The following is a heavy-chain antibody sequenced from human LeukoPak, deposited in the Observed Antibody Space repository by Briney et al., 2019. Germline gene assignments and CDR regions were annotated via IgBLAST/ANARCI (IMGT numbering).Heavy chain of an antibody. Sequence: PSETLSLTCAVYGGSFSGYYWSWIRQPPGKGLEWIGEINHSGSTNYNPSLKSRVTISVDTSKNQFSLKLSSVTAADTAVYYCARRDSSSWYDIDYWGQGTLVTVSS. V-gene: IGHV4-34*01. CDR1: GGSFSGYY. J-gene: IGHJ4*02. D-gene: IGHD6-13*01. CDR3: ARRDSSSWYDIDY. CDR2: INHSGST.